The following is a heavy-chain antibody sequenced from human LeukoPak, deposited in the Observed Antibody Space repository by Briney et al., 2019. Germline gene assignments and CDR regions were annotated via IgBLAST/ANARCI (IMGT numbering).Heavy chain of an antibody. CDR2: INYSGST. CDR1: GGSISNTFYY. Sequence: SETLSLTCTVSGGSISNTFYYWGWIRQPPGKGLEWIGSINYSGSTYYNPSLKSRVTISIDTSKSQFSLKLSSVTAADTAVYYCARRRFVRGPDVVNPFNYWGQGTLVTVSS. CDR3: ARRRFVRGPDVVNPFNY. J-gene: IGHJ4*02. V-gene: IGHV4-39*01. D-gene: IGHD2-8*01.